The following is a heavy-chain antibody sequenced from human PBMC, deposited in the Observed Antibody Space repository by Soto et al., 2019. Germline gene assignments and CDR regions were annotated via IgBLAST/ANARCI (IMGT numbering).Heavy chain of an antibody. Sequence: PRGSLRLWYVASGFTFGHFGRSWVRQEPGKGPDWVSTFNNAGTNIHYADSVKGRFTISRHNSKTTLYLRMNDLIVDDKDIYSSARDSGGSDDMFDFWSQGTRVTVSS. D-gene: IGHD5-12*01. CDR3: ARDSGGSDDMFDF. J-gene: IGHJ4*02. CDR1: GFTFGHFG. CDR2: FNNAGTNI. V-gene: IGHV3-23*01.